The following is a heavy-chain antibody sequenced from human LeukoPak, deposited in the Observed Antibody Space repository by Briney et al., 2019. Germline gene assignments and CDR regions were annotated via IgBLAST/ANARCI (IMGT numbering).Heavy chain of an antibody. Sequence: PGGSLRLSCAASGFTFSSYEMNWVRQAPGKGLEWVSYISSSGSTIYYADSVKGRFTISRDNAKNSLYLQMNSLRAEDTAIYYCVKVAKYYYGSETYYFFEHWGQGTPVTAS. J-gene: IGHJ4*02. D-gene: IGHD3-10*01. CDR3: VKVAKYYYGSETYYFFEH. CDR2: ISSSGSTI. CDR1: GFTFSSYE. V-gene: IGHV3-48*03.